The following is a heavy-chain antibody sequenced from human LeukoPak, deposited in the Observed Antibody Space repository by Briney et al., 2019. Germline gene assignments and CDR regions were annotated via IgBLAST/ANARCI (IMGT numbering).Heavy chain of an antibody. V-gene: IGHV3-20*01. J-gene: IGHJ3*02. CDR1: GFTFDDYG. D-gene: IGHD3-22*01. CDR2: INWNGGSA. CDR3: ARERTTYYYDSRGFGAFDI. Sequence: GGSLRLSCAASGFTFDDYGMSWVRQAPGKGLEWVSGINWNGGSAGYADSVKGRFTISRDNAKNSLYLQMNSLRAEDTALYHCARERTTYYYDSRGFGAFDIWGQGTMVTVSS.